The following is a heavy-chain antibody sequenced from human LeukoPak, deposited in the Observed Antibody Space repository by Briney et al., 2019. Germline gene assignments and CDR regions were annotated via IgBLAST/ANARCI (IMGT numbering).Heavy chain of an antibody. CDR3: ARYSSSSGGPSYYLDY. CDR1: GFTLRNYW. Sequence: GGSLRLSCAASGFTLRNYWMHWVRQVPGRGLVWVSRISGDGSGTNYADSVKGRFAISRDNAKNTVYLQINNLRAQDTAVYFCARYSSSSGGPSYYLDYWGQGTLVTVSS. D-gene: IGHD6-6*01. J-gene: IGHJ4*02. V-gene: IGHV3-74*01. CDR2: ISGDGSGT.